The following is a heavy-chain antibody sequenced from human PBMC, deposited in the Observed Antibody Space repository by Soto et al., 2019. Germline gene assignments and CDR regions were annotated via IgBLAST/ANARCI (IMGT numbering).Heavy chain of an antibody. CDR2: IIPIFGTA. V-gene: IGHV1-69*01. D-gene: IGHD3-9*01. CDR3: XXXXXXXXXXXQFKLNYFDDRYYYYGXDV. J-gene: IGHJ6*02. CDR1: GGTFSSYA. Sequence: QVQLVQSGAEVKKPGSSVKVSCKASGGTFSSYAISWVRQAPGRGLEWMGGIIPIFGTANYAQKFQGRVTITADESTSTAXXXXXXXXXXXXXXXXXXXXXXXXXXXXQFKLNYFDDRYYYYGXDVWGQGTTVTVSS.